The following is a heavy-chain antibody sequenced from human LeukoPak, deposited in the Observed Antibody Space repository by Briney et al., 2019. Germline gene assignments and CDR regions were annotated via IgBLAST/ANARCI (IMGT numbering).Heavy chain of an antibody. V-gene: IGHV4-59*01. D-gene: IGHD5-12*01. CDR3: ARADPKATISFGRRETWYFDL. J-gene: IGHJ2*01. Sequence: SETLSLTCTVSGGSISSYYWSWIRQPPGKGLEWIGYIYYSGSTNYNPSLKSRVTISVDTSKNQFSLKLSSVTAADTAVYYCARADPKATISFGRRETWYFDLWGRGTPVTVSS. CDR1: GGSISSYY. CDR2: IYYSGST.